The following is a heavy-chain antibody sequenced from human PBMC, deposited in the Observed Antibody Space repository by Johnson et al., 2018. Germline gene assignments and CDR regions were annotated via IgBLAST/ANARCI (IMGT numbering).Heavy chain of an antibody. V-gene: IGHV3-7*01. CDR1: GFTFSSYA. Sequence: EVQLLESGGGLVQPGGSLRLSCAASGFTFSSYAMSWVRPASGNGLAGVAIIKDAGSEKYYVDSVKGRFTISRDNAKKLLYLQMNSLRAEDTAVYYCARDWDYWGQGTLVTVSS. CDR2: IKDAGSEK. CDR3: ARDWDY. J-gene: IGHJ4*02.